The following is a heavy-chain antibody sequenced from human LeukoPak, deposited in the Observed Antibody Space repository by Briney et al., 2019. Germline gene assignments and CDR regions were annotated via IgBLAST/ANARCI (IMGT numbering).Heavy chain of an antibody. CDR1: GGSFSGYY. D-gene: IGHD4-23*01. V-gene: IGHV4-34*01. CDR3: ARERTVVPYFDY. Sequence: PSETLSLTCAVYGGSFSGYYWSWIRQPPGKGLEWIGYIYHSGSTYYNPSLKSRVTISVDRSKNQFSLKLSSVTAADTAVYYCARERTVVPYFDYWGQGTLVTVSS. CDR2: IYHSGST. J-gene: IGHJ4*02.